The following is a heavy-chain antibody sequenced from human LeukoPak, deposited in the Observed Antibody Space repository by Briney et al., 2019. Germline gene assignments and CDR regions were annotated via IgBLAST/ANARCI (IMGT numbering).Heavy chain of an antibody. J-gene: IGHJ4*02. CDR2: INHSGST. Sequence: GSLRLSCAASGFTFSNAWMSWIRQPPGKGLEWIGEINHSGSTNYNPSLKSRVTISVDTSKKQFSLKLSSVTAADTAVYYCARERDYYDSSGRFDYWAQGTLVTVSS. D-gene: IGHD3-22*01. CDR3: ARERDYYDSSGRFDY. CDR1: GFTFSNAW. V-gene: IGHV4-34*01.